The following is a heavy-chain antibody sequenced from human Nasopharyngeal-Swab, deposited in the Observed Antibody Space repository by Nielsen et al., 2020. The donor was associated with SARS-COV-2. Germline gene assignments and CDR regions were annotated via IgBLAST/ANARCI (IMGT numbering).Heavy chain of an antibody. Sequence: GESLKISCAASGFTFSSHAMTWVRQAPGKGLEWVSTISGSGGSTYYADSVTGRFTISKDNSENMLYLQINSLRAEDTAVYYCVKDLAYDEVSWGQGTLVTVSS. CDR3: VKDLAYDEVS. V-gene: IGHV3-23*01. J-gene: IGHJ5*02. D-gene: IGHD5-12*01. CDR1: GFTFSSHA. CDR2: ISGSGGST.